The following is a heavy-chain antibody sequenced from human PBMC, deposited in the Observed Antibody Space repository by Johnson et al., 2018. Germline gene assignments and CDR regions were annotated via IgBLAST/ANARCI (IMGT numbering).Heavy chain of an antibody. V-gene: IGHV4-34*01. CDR2: INYSAST. J-gene: IGHJ1*01. D-gene: IGHD1-26*01. Sequence: WIRQPPGKGLEWIGEINYSASTNYNPSLKSRVTISVDTSKNQFSLKLSSVIAADTAVYYCARAPLGATRTQYFQHWGQGTLVIVSS. CDR3: ARAPLGATRTQYFQH.